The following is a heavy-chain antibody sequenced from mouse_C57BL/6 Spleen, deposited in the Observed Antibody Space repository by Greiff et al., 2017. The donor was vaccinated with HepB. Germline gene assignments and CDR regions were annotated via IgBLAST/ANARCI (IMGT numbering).Heavy chain of an antibody. CDR1: GYAFTNYL. CDR3: AREEGYDLYAMDY. CDR2: INPGSGGT. V-gene: IGHV1-54*01. J-gene: IGHJ4*01. D-gene: IGHD2-3*01. Sequence: QVQLQQSGAELVRPGTSVKVSCKASGYAFTNYLIEWVKQRPGQGLEWIGVINPGSGGTNYNEKFKGKATLTADKSSSTAYMQLSSLTSEDSAVYICAREEGYDLYAMDYWGQGTSVTVSS.